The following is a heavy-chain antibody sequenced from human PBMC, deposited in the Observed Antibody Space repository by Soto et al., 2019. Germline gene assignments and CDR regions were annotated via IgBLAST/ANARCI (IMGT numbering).Heavy chain of an antibody. Sequence: GESLKISCAASGFTFSSYGMHWVRQAPGKGLEWVAVISYDGSNKYYADSVKGRFTISRDNSKNTLYLQMNSLRAEDTAVYYCAKDLWIQLWTRFDYWGQGTLVTVSS. J-gene: IGHJ4*02. V-gene: IGHV3-30*18. CDR3: AKDLWIQLWTRFDY. CDR1: GFTFSSYG. CDR2: ISYDGSNK. D-gene: IGHD5-18*01.